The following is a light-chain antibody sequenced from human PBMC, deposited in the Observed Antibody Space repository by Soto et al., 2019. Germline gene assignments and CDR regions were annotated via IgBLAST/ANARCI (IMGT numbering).Light chain of an antibody. Sequence: EIVMTQSPATLSVSHGERATLSCRASQSVSNNYLAWYQQKPGQAPRLLIYGASNRATGIPDRFSGSGSGTDFTLTISRLEPEDFAVYYCQQYGSSGTFGQGTKVDI. CDR2: GAS. CDR1: QSVSNNY. J-gene: IGKJ1*01. CDR3: QQYGSSGT. V-gene: IGKV3-20*01.